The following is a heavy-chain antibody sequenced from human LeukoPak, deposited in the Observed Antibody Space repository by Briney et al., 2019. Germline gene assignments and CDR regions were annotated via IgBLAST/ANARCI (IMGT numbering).Heavy chain of an antibody. CDR2: ISGNGGST. D-gene: IGHD5-18*01. CDR1: GFTFSSYA. Sequence: GGSLRLSCAASGFTFSSYAMSWVRQAPGKGLEWVSAISGNGGSTYHADSVKGRFTISRDNSKNTLYLQMNSLRAEDTAVYYCAKDRGYSYDPGDYWGQGTLVTVSS. V-gene: IGHV3-23*01. CDR3: AKDRGYSYDPGDY. J-gene: IGHJ4*02.